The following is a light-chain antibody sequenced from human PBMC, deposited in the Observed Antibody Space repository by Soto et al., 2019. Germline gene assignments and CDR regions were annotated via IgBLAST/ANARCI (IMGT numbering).Light chain of an antibody. CDR2: EVN. Sequence: QSALTQPASVSGSPGKSITISCTGTSSDVGGYNYVSWYQQHPGKAPKLMIYEVNNRPSGVSNRFSGSKSGNTASLTISGLQAEDEADYYCNSYTSSSTRVFGGGTKLTVL. CDR3: NSYTSSSTRV. J-gene: IGLJ2*01. CDR1: SSDVGGYNY. V-gene: IGLV2-14*01.